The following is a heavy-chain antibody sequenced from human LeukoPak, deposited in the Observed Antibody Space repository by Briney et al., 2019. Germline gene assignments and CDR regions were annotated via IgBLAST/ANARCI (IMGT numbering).Heavy chain of an antibody. CDR1: GASTHDDH. V-gene: IGHV4-59*12. CDR3: GRNFEASSTWYIQY. CDR2: VYYRGSA. J-gene: IGHJ1*01. D-gene: IGHD2-2*01. Sequence: SETLTLTSTVSGASTHDDHFTWIRQPPGRGLEWIGFVYYRGSAKYDPSLESRVTISVDTSKKQISLILKSVTAADTAVYYCGRNFEASSTWYIQYWGQGSLVTVSS.